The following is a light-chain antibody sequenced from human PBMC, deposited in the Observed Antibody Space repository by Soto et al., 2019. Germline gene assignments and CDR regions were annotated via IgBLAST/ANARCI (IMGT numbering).Light chain of an antibody. CDR2: DNG. J-gene: IGLJ2*01. CDR1: SSNIGSNY. V-gene: IGLV1-51*01. CDR3: QSYDISLSGSL. Sequence: QSVLTQPPSVSAAPGQKVTISCSGSSSNIGSNYVSWYQQLPGTAPKLLIYDNGKRPSGIPDRFSGSQSGTSATLGITGLQTGDEADYYCQSYDISLSGSLFGGGTKLTVL.